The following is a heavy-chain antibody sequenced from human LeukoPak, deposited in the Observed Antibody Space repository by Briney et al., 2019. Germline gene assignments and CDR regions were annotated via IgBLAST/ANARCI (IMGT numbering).Heavy chain of an antibody. CDR1: GGTFSSYT. D-gene: IGHD1-26*01. Sequence: SVKVSCKASGGTFSSYTISWVRQAPGQGLEWMGRIIPILGIANYAQKLQSRVTITADKSTSTAYMELSSLRSEDTAVYYCARGVGATSHWFDPWGQGTLVTVSS. CDR2: IIPILGIA. V-gene: IGHV1-69*02. J-gene: IGHJ5*02. CDR3: ARGVGATSHWFDP.